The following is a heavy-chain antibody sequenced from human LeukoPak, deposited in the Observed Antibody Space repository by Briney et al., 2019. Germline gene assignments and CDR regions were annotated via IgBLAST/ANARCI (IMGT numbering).Heavy chain of an antibody. CDR2: IKQDGSEK. J-gene: IGHJ4*02. CDR3: ARDYRSSSWHFFDY. Sequence: GGSLRLSCAASGFTFSSYWMSWVRQAPGKGLEWVANIKQDGSEKYYVDSVKGRFTISRDNAKNSLYLQMNSLRAEDTAVYYCARDYRSSSWHFFDYWGQGTLVTVSS. V-gene: IGHV3-7*01. CDR1: GFTFSSYW. D-gene: IGHD6-13*01.